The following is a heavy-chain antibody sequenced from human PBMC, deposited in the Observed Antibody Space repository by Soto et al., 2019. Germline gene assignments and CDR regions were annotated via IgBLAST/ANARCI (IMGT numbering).Heavy chain of an antibody. CDR1: GFTFSSYS. Sequence: EVQLVESGGGLVQPGGSLRLSCAASGFTFSSYSMNWVRQAPGKGLEWVSYISSSSTTTYYADYVKGRFTISKDNAKNSLYLQMNSLRAEDTAVYYCARSGLLYRDTLYYFDYWGQGNLVTVSS. V-gene: IGHV3-48*01. D-gene: IGHD3-16*01. CDR3: ARSGLLYRDTLYYFDY. J-gene: IGHJ4*02. CDR2: ISSSSTTT.